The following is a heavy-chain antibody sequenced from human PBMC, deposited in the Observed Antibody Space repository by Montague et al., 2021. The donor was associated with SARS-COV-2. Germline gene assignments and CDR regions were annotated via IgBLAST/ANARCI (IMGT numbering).Heavy chain of an antibody. V-gene: IGHV2-5*02. CDR2: IYWDGDQ. CDR1: GLSLNTDGVG. J-gene: IGHJ3*01. CDR3: ARSYDLCRAEAFDV. Sequence: PALVKPTQTLTLTCVFSGLSLNTDGVGVAWIRRPPGKALEWLALIYWDGDQRYSPSLKTRLTITKDTSKNRVVLTMTNLDPVDTATYYCARSYDLCRAEAFDVWGQGTMVTVSS. D-gene: IGHD3-3*01.